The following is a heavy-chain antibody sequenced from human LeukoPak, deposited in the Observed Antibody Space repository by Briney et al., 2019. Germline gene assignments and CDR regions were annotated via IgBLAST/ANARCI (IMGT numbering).Heavy chain of an antibody. J-gene: IGHJ6*03. CDR3: AREGVSGSYYYYYMDV. Sequence: PSETLSLTCTVSGGSIGSYYWSWIRQPAGKGLEWIGRIYTSGSTNYNPSLKSRVTMSVDTSKNQFSLKLSSVTAADTAVYYCAREGVSGSYYYYYMDVWGKGTTVTISS. CDR2: IYTSGST. D-gene: IGHD5-12*01. V-gene: IGHV4-4*07. CDR1: GGSIGSYY.